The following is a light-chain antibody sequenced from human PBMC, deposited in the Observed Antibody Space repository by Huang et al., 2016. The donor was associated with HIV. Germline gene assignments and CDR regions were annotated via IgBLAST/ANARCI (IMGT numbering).Light chain of an antibody. CDR1: QSLMYSNGYNH. CDR2: LGS. J-gene: IGKJ1*01. CDR3: MQALQTPRT. Sequence: DVVMTQSPLSLPVTPGEPASISCRSSQSLMYSNGYNHLNWYLQKPGQSPQVLIYLGSSRASGVPDRFSGSGSGTDFTLKISRVEAEDVGVYYCMQALQTPRTFGQGTKVEIK. V-gene: IGKV2-28*01.